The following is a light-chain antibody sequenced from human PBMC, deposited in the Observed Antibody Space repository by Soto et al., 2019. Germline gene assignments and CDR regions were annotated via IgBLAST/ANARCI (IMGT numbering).Light chain of an antibody. J-gene: IGLJ1*01. V-gene: IGLV2-14*01. CDR1: SSDIGPYNY. Sequence: QSALTQPASVSGSPGQSITISCIGTSSDIGPYNYVSWYQQHPDKAPKLILYEVTNRPSGASDRFSGSKSGNAAFLTISGLQAEDEADYYCSSYSSSATPHVFGTGTKVTLL. CDR3: SSYSSSATPHV. CDR2: EVT.